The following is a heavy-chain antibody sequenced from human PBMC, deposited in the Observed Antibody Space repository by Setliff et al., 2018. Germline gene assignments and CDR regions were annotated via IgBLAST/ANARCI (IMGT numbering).Heavy chain of an antibody. CDR1: GYTFSESI. V-gene: IGHV1-18*01. CDR3: LRLVRYCSRTACQRTSGDEV. D-gene: IGHD2-8*01. CDR2: IAVYTGKT. Sequence: GASVKVSCKASGYTFSESIVSWVRQAPGQGLEWMGWIAVYTGKTYSAQKFQGRLTMTTDKSTNMAYSDLRGLRLDDTAIYFCLRLVRYCSRTACQRTSGDEVWGQGTLVTVSS. J-gene: IGHJ4*01.